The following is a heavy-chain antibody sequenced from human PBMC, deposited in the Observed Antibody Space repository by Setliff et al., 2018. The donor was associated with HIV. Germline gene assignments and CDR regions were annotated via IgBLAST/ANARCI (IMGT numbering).Heavy chain of an antibody. V-gene: IGHV1-18*01. CDR3: ATVVIAAARGSEYFQH. D-gene: IGHD6-13*01. Sequence: GPSVKVSCKASGYTFTSYDISWVRQAPGQGLEWMGWISAYNGNTNYAQKLQGRVTMTTDTSTSTAYMELSSLRSEDTAVYYCATVVIAAARGSEYFQHWGQGTLVTVSS. J-gene: IGHJ1*01. CDR1: GYTFTSYD. CDR2: ISAYNGNT.